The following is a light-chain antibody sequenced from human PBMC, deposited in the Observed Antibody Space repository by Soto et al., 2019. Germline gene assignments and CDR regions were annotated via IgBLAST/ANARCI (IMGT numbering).Light chain of an antibody. CDR3: QVWDTTSGVV. J-gene: IGLJ2*01. CDR1: NIGRES. Sequence: SYELTRPPSVSVAPGQTATITCGRNNIGRESVHWYQLKSGQAPVLVVFDDSDRPSGIPERFSGSNSGNTATLTISWVEAGDEADYYCQVWDTTSGVVFGGGTKLTVL. V-gene: IGLV3-21*02. CDR2: DDS.